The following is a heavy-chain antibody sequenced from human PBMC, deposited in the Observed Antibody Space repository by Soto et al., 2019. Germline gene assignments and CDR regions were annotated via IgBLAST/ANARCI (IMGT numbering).Heavy chain of an antibody. CDR1: GGALSSYA. Sequence: SVEGSCKASGGALSSYAISWVRQAPGQALEWMGGIIPGNGNANYSQKFQGRVTITRDTSASTAYMELSSLRSEDTAVYYCARWPDGYYYYGMDVWGQGATVTVSS. V-gene: IGHV1-69*10. CDR2: IIPGNGNA. J-gene: IGHJ6*02. CDR3: ARWPDGYYYYGMDV.